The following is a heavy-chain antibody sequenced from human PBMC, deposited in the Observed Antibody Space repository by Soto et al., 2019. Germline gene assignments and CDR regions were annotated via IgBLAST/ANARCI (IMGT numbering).Heavy chain of an antibody. CDR2: IDHSGST. CDR3: ARGMAVAGHYFDF. D-gene: IGHD6-19*01. J-gene: IGHJ4*02. V-gene: IGHV4-34*01. CDR1: VGSFSHYY. Sequence: QVHLQQWGAGLLKPSETLSLTCAVYVGSFSHYYWTWIRQPPGRGLEWIGEIDHSGSTNYNPSLGSRVTISVDTSKNQFSLRLSSLTAADTAVYYCARGMAVAGHYFDFWGQGTLVTVSS.